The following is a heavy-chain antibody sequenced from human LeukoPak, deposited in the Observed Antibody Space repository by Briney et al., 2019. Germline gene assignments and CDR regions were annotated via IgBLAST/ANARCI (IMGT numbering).Heavy chain of an antibody. V-gene: IGHV3-23*01. CDR2: FSGSGGST. CDR1: GFTFSSYA. J-gene: IGHJ4*02. CDR3: AKYHYGSGTSLGY. D-gene: IGHD3-10*01. Sequence: GGSLRLSCAASGFTFSSYAMSWVRQAPGKGLECISGFSGSGGSTYYADSVKGRFTISRDNAKNSLSLHMNSLRAEDTAVYYCAKYHYGSGTSLGYWGQGTLVTVSS.